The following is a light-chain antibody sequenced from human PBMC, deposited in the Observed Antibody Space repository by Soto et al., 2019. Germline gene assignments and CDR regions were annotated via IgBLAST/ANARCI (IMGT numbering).Light chain of an antibody. CDR3: QLRSNWPPWYP. CDR2: DAS. V-gene: IGKV3-11*01. CDR1: QSVSSY. J-gene: IGKJ2*01. Sequence: EIVLTQYPATLSLSPGERATLSCRASQSVSSYLAWYQQKPGQAPRLLLYDASNSATGIPARFSGSGSGTDFNLTISSPEHEDFAGYYCQLRSNWPPWYPFGHGTKLEIK.